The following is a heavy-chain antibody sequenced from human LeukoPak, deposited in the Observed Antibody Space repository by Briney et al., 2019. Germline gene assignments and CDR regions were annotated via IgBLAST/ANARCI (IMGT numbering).Heavy chain of an antibody. CDR2: MNPNSGNT. D-gene: IGHD5/OR15-5a*01. Sequence: ASVTVSCKASGYTFTSYDINGVRQAPGQGLEWMGWMNPNSGNTGYAQKFQGRVTMTRDTSISTAYMELSSLRSEDTAVYYCARGLGIPGVYPDLRFWGQGTLVTVSS. CDR1: GYTFTSYD. CDR3: ARGLGIPGVYPDLRF. V-gene: IGHV1-8*01. J-gene: IGHJ4*02.